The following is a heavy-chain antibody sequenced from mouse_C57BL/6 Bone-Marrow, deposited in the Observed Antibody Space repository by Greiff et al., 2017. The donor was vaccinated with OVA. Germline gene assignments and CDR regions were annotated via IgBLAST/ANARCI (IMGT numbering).Heavy chain of an antibody. CDR2: INPNNGGT. CDR3: AREDYDYRAWFAY. CDR1: GYTFTDYN. J-gene: IGHJ3*01. V-gene: IGHV1-22*01. Sequence: VQLQQSGPELVKPGASVKMSCKASGYTFTDYNMHWVKQSHGKSLEWIGYINPNNGGTSYNQKFKGKATLTVNKYSSTAYMELRSLTSEDSAVYYCAREDYDYRAWFAYWGQGTLVTVSA. D-gene: IGHD2-4*01.